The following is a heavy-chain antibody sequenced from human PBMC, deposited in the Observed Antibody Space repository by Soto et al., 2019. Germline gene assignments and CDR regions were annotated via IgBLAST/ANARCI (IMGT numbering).Heavy chain of an antibody. CDR3: ASLAAAGGMDV. D-gene: IGHD6-13*01. V-gene: IGHV4-59*01. CDR2: IYYSGST. Sequence: ETLSLTCTVSGGSISSYYWSWIRQPPGKGLEWIGYIYYSGSTNYNPSLKSRVTISVDTSKNQFSLKLSSVTAADTAVYYCASLAAAGGMDVWGQGTTVTVSS. CDR1: GGSISSYY. J-gene: IGHJ6*02.